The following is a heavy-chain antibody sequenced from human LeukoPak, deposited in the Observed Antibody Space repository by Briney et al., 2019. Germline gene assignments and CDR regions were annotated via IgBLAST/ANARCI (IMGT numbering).Heavy chain of an antibody. CDR2: IGTSTSTI. J-gene: IGHJ4*02. V-gene: IGHV3-48*01. Sequence: GGSLRLSCAASGFTFSSYSMNGVRQAPGKGLEWVSYIGTSTSTIYQADSVKGRFTISRDNAKNSLYLQMNSLRAEDTAVYYCARGRGGYWVDYWGQGTLVTVSS. CDR1: GFTFSSYS. CDR3: ARGRGGYWVDY. D-gene: IGHD2-8*02.